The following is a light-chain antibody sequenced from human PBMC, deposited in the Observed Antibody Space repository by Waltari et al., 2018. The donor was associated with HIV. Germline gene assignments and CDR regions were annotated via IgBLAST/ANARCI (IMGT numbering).Light chain of an antibody. Sequence: EIVMTQSPATLSVTPGERAALSCRASQSVGTNLGLYQKKPGQAPRLLIYGASTRAPGIPANFSGSGSGTEFSLTIGSLQPEDLAVYYCQQYNGWPRTFGQGTKVEIK. CDR3: QQYNGWPRT. CDR2: GAS. CDR1: QSVGTN. J-gene: IGKJ1*01. V-gene: IGKV3-15*01.